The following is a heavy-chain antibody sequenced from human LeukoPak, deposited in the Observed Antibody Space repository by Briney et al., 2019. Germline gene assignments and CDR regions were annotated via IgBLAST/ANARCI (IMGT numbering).Heavy chain of an antibody. CDR3: AKAPGYSDYYGMDV. D-gene: IGHD3-10*01. Sequence: PGGSLRLSCAASGFTLSSCGMHWVRQAPGKGLEWVAVISYDGSNKYYADSVKGRFTISRDNSKNTLYLQMNSLRAEDTAVYYCAKAPGYSDYYGMDVWGRGTTVTVSS. V-gene: IGHV3-30*18. CDR1: GFTLSSCG. J-gene: IGHJ6*04. CDR2: ISYDGSNK.